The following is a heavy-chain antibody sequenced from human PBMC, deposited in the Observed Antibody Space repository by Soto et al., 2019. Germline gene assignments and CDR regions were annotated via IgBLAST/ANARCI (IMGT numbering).Heavy chain of an antibody. D-gene: IGHD5-18*01. CDR1: GGSISSGNYY. V-gene: IGHV4-31*02. CDR3: ARAPPGDTAMVYDH. CDR2: IFYSGST. Sequence: SETLSRTGTVSGGSISSGNYYWTWIRQHPGKGLDWLGYIFYSGSTQYNPSLKSRGFISLDTSKNQFSLNLTSVTAADTAVYYCARAPPGDTAMVYDHCGQGTLVTFSS. J-gene: IGHJ4*02.